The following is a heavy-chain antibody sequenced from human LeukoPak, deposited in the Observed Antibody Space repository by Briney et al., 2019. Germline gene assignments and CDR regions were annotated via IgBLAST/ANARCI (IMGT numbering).Heavy chain of an antibody. CDR1: EFTFSSYA. CDR3: AREGAPGYSRGSHGWFDP. D-gene: IGHD5-12*01. CDR2: ISDDGSHK. Sequence: GGSLGLSCAASEFTFSSYAMHWVRQAPGKGLEWVAIISDDGSHKYYADSVKGRFTISRDNPKNMVYLQMISLRAEDTAVYYCAREGAPGYSRGSHGWFDPWGQGTLVTVSS. V-gene: IGHV3-30-3*01. J-gene: IGHJ5*02.